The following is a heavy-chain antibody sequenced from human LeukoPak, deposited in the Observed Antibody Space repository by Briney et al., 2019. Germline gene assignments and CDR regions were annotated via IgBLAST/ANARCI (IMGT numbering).Heavy chain of an antibody. J-gene: IGHJ3*02. CDR1: GFTVSSNY. V-gene: IGHV3-53*01. Sequence: XGSLRLSCAASGFTVSSNYMSWVRQAPGKGLEWVSVIYSGGSTYYADSVKGRFTISRDNSKNTLYLQMNSLRAEDTAVYYCARDMGDDAFDIWGQGTMVTVSS. CDR3: ARDMGDDAFDI. CDR2: IYSGGST. D-gene: IGHD3-16*01.